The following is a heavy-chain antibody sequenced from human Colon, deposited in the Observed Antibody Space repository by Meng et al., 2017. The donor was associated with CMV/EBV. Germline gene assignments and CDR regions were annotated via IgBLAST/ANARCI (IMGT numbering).Heavy chain of an antibody. J-gene: IGHJ4*02. CDR3: ARASSSGWYDY. D-gene: IGHD6-19*01. V-gene: IGHV4-61*01. CDR1: GGSVSSGSYY. CDR2: IYYSGST. Sequence: CTGSGGSVSSGSYYWGWIRQPPGKGLEWIGYIYYSGSTNYNPSLKSRVTISVDTSKNQFSLKLSSVTAADTAVYYCARASSSGWYDYWGQGTLVTVSS.